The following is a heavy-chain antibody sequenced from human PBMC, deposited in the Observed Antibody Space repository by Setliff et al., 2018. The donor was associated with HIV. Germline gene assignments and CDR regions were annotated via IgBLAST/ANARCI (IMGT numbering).Heavy chain of an antibody. V-gene: IGHV3-53*05. CDR2: IYSDGST. J-gene: IGHJ4*02. D-gene: IGHD6-25*01. Sequence: GGSLRLSCAASGFTVSTYYMCWVRQAPGKGLEWVSTIYSDGSTYHRDSVKGRFTLSRDNSKNTVYLQVGRLRPDDTAMYYCARSRPYNSALDYWGQGTLVTVSS. CDR1: GFTVSTYY. CDR3: ARSRPYNSALDY.